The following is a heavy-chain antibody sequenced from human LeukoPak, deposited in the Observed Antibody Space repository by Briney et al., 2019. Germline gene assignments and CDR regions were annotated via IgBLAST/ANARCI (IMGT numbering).Heavy chain of an antibody. V-gene: IGHV3-23*01. D-gene: IGHD3-22*01. Sequence: GGSLRLSCAASGFTFSSYAMSWVRQAPGKGLEWVSAISGSGGSTYYADSVKGRFTISRDNSKNTLYLQMNSLRAEDTAVYYCAKDLTIITMISPSDYWGQGTLVTVSS. CDR1: GFTFSSYA. J-gene: IGHJ4*02. CDR3: AKDLTIITMISPSDY. CDR2: ISGSGGST.